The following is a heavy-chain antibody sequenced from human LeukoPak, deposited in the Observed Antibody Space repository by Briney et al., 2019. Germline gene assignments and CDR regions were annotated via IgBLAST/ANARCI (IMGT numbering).Heavy chain of an antibody. V-gene: IGHV1-18*01. CDR3: ARSTNWEINY. CDR1: GYTFRSYG. Sequence: VASVKVSCKASGYTFRSYGISWVRQAPGQGLEWMGWISAKNGDTHYVQNLQGRVTMTTDTSTSTAYMELRSLRSDDTAVYYCARSTNWEINYWGQGTPVTVSS. CDR2: ISAKNGDT. J-gene: IGHJ4*02. D-gene: IGHD7-27*01.